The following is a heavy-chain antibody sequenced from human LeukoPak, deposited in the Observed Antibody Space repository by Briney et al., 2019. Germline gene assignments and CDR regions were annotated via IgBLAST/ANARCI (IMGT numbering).Heavy chain of an antibody. Sequence: SETLSLTCTVSGGSISSSSYYWGWIRQPPGKGLEWIGYIYYSGSTYYNPSLKSRVTISVDTSKNQFSLKLSSVTAADTAVYYCARATTVAHDAFDIWGQGTMVTVSS. CDR2: IYYSGST. CDR1: GGSISSSSYY. CDR3: ARATTVAHDAFDI. V-gene: IGHV4-30-4*08. D-gene: IGHD4-23*01. J-gene: IGHJ3*02.